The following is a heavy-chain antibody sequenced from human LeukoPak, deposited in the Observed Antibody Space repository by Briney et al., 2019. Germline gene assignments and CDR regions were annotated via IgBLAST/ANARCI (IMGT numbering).Heavy chain of an antibody. V-gene: IGHV4-59*01. CDR2: IYYSGSN. D-gene: IGHD5-12*01. CDR1: GGSISSYY. J-gene: IGHJ5*02. Sequence: PSEPLSLPCTVSGGSISSYYWRWIRQPPGKALECFVYIYYSGSNNYNPSLKSRVTISVDTSKNQFSLKLSSVTAADTAVYYCARERTPAYSGYNGCWFDPWGQGTLVTVSS. CDR3: ARERTPAYSGYNGCWFDP.